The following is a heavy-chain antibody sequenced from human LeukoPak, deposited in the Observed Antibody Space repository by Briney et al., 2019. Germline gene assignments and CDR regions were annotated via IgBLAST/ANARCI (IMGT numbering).Heavy chain of an antibody. CDR3: ARRGADDYGDYGFDF. CDR1: GGSISGYY. D-gene: IGHD4-17*01. Sequence: SSETLSLTCTVSGGSISGYYCTWIRQPPGKGLEWIGYIFYRGSTNYNPSLKSRVTISVDTPKNQFSLKLNSVTAADTAVYYCARRGADDYGDYGFDFWGQGTLVTVSS. V-gene: IGHV4-59*08. CDR2: IFYRGST. J-gene: IGHJ4*02.